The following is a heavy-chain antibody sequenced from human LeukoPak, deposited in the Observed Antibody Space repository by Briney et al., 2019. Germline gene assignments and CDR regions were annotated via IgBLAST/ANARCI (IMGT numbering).Heavy chain of an antibody. V-gene: IGHV1-69*05. J-gene: IGHJ6*03. CDR3: ARVDRYYFYLDV. CDR1: GGSFSTYT. Sequence: SVKVSCKASGGSFSTYTITWVRQAPGQGLEWMGGIMPMFGAPSYAQKFQGRVTVTTDESTSTAYMEMRSLRFEDMAIYYCARVDRYYFYLDVWGKGTTVTVSS. CDR2: IMPMFGAP.